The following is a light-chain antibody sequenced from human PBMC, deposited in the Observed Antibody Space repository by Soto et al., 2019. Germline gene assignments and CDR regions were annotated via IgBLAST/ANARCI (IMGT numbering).Light chain of an antibody. CDR1: QIVSSY. Sequence: EIVLTQSPGTLSLSPGERATLSCRASQIVSSYLAWYQQRPGQAPRLLIYDASNRATGIPARFSGSGSGTEFTLTISSLQPEDFATYYCQQLNSYPLTFGGGTKVDIK. J-gene: IGKJ4*01. CDR3: QQLNSYPLT. CDR2: DAS. V-gene: IGKV3-11*01.